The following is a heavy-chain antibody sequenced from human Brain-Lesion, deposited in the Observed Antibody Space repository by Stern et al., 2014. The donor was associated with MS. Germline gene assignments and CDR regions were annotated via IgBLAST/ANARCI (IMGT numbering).Heavy chain of an antibody. CDR3: ARGLLGSENAFDI. D-gene: IGHD2-15*01. V-gene: IGHV1-18*01. CDR1: GYTFTSYG. Sequence: VQLVQSGAEVKKPGASVKVSCKASGYTFTSYGISWVRQAPGQGLEWMGWISADNGNTNYEQKLLRTVTMITSTPTTTAYMELKDLRSDDTAVYYCARGLLGSENAFDIWGQGTMVTVSS. J-gene: IGHJ3*02. CDR2: ISADNGNT.